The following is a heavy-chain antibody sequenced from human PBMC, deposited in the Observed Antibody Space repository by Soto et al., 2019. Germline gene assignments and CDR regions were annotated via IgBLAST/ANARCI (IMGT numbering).Heavy chain of an antibody. V-gene: IGHV3-53*02. CDR2: IYSGGST. CDR1: GFTVSSNY. Sequence: EVQLVETGGGLIQPGGSLRLSCAASGFTVSSNYMSWVRQAAGKGLEWVSVIYSGGSTYYADSVKGRFTISRDNSKNTLYLQMNSLRAEDTAVYYCARDQAGSSGWYFDYWGQGTLVTVSS. CDR3: ARDQAGSSGWYFDY. D-gene: IGHD6-19*01. J-gene: IGHJ4*02.